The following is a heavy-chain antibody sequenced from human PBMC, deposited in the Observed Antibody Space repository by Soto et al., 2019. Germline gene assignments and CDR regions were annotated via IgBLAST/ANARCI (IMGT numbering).Heavy chain of an antibody. D-gene: IGHD3-22*01. J-gene: IGHJ4*02. V-gene: IGHV3-23*01. CDR1: GFTFSSYA. Sequence: LRLSCAASGFTFSSYAMSWVRQAPGKGLEWVSAISGSGGSTYYADSVKGRFTISRDNSKNTLYLQMNSLRAEDTAVYYCAKDPNYYDSSGYPYDYFDYWGQGTLVTVSS. CDR3: AKDPNYYDSSGYPYDYFDY. CDR2: ISGSGGST.